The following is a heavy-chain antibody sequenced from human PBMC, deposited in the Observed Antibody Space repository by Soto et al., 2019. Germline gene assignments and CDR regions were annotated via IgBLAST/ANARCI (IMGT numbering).Heavy chain of an antibody. V-gene: IGHV3-11*01. CDR1: GFTFSDYY. D-gene: IGHD2-2*01. Sequence: QVQLVESGGGLVKPGGSLRLSCAASGFTFSDYYMSWIRQAPGKGLEWVSYISSSGSVLYYADSVKGRFTISRDNAKNSLKLQMNSMRAADTAVYYYARGREQLHGMDVWGQGTTVTVSS. CDR3: ARGREQLHGMDV. CDR2: ISSSGSVL. J-gene: IGHJ6*02.